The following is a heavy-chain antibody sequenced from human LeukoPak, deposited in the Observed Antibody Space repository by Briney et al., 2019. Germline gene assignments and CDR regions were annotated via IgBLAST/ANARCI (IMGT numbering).Heavy chain of an antibody. J-gene: IGHJ4*02. CDR3: AKDMGVVVITSLDY. CDR1: VFTFSSYA. D-gene: IGHD3-22*01. V-gene: IGHV3-23*01. CDR2: ISGSGGST. Sequence: GGSLRLSCAASVFTFSSYAMSLVRQAPGKGLEWVSAISGSGGSTYYADSVKGRFTISRDNSKNTLYLQMNSLRAEDTAVYYCAKDMGVVVITSLDYWGQGTLVTVSS.